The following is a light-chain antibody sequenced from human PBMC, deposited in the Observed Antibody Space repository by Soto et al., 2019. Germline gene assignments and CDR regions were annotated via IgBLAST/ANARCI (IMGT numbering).Light chain of an antibody. CDR1: QSISTW. Sequence: DIQMTQYPSTLSASVGDRVTIICRASQSISTWLAWYQLKPGKAPKLLIYDASTLEGGVPSRFSGIGSGTEFTLTISGLQPDDFATYSCQHSWPFGQGTKVAIK. J-gene: IGKJ1*01. CDR2: DAS. CDR3: QHSWP. V-gene: IGKV1-5*02.